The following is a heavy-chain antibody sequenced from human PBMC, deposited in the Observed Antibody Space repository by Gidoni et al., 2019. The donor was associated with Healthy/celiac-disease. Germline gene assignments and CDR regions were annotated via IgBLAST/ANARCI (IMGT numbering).Heavy chain of an antibody. CDR3: ARTSDILTGYYYYYYYYMDV. Sequence: QVQLQESGPGLVKPSDTLSLTCHVPGYSISSSNWGGWIRQPPGKGLEWIGYIYYSGSTYYNPSLKSRVTMSVDTSKNQFSLKLSSVTAVDTAVYYCARTSDILTGYYYYYYYYMDVWGKGTTVTVSS. J-gene: IGHJ6*03. CDR1: GYSISSSNW. CDR2: IYYSGST. D-gene: IGHD3-9*01. V-gene: IGHV4-28*01.